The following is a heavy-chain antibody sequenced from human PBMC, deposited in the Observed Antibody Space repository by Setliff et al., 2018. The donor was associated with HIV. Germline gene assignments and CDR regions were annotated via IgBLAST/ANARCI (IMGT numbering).Heavy chain of an antibody. Sequence: PSETLSLTCTLAGGFVSRSNYVWGWVRQSPKKGLEWTGSVYYSGTTYYNPTLKSRVSISIDTPKNQFSLKLTSMTAADTAVYYCVRTGSSTSWGIYYYYYMDIWG. V-gene: IGHV4-39*01. J-gene: IGHJ6*03. CDR2: VYYSGTT. CDR3: VRTGSSTSWGIYYYYYMDI. D-gene: IGHD3-10*01. CDR1: GGFVSRSNYV.